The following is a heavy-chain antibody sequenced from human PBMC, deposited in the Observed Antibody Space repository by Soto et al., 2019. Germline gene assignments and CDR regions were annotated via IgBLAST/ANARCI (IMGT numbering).Heavy chain of an antibody. V-gene: IGHV4-59*01. D-gene: IGHD6-13*01. CDR1: GGSISSYY. CDR3: ARGERGIAAAGYYFDH. J-gene: IGHJ4*02. Sequence: QVQLQESGPGLVKPSETLSLTCTVSGGSISSYYWSWIRQPPGKGLEWIGYIYYSGSTNYNPSLKSRVTISADTSKNRFSLKLRTVTGADTAVYYGARGERGIAAAGYYFDHWGQGTLVTVS. CDR2: IYYSGST.